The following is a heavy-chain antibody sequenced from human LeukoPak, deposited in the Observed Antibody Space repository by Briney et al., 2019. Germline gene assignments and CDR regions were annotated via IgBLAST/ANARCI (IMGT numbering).Heavy chain of an antibody. J-gene: IGHJ4*02. CDR1: GFTFSSYE. CDR2: ISSSAGTT. V-gene: IGHV3-48*03. D-gene: IGHD5-18*01. Sequence: PGGSLRLSCAASGFTFSSYEMNWVRQAPGKGLEWVSYISSSAGTTYYADSVKGRFTISRDNAKNSLYLQMNSLRTEDTAVYYCAKDKDTALDYWGQGTLVTVSS. CDR3: AKDKDTALDY.